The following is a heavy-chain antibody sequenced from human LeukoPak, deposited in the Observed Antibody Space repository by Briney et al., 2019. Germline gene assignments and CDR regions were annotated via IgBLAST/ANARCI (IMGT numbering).Heavy chain of an antibody. CDR3: ARGHYGSGSYYNGDSYYFDY. J-gene: IGHJ4*02. CDR1: GYTFTSYD. Sequence: ASVKVSCKASGYTFTSYDINWVRQAPGQGLEWMGWMNPNSGNTGYAQKFQGRVTMTRNTSISTAYMELSSLRSEDTAVYYCARGHYGSGSYYNGDSYYFDYWGQGTLVTVSS. V-gene: IGHV1-8*01. D-gene: IGHD3-10*01. CDR2: MNPNSGNT.